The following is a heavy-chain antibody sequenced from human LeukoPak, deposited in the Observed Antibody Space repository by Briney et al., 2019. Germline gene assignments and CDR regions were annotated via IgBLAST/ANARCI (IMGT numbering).Heavy chain of an antibody. V-gene: IGHV4-59*01. Sequence: SETLSLTCTVSGGSISSYYWSWIRQPPGKGLEWIGYIYYSGSTNYNPSLKSRVTISVDTSKNQFSLKLSSVTAADTAVYYCARGLRYFDWLSRFDPWGQGTLVTVSS. CDR1: GGSISSYY. CDR3: ARGLRYFDWLSRFDP. D-gene: IGHD3-9*01. CDR2: IYYSGST. J-gene: IGHJ5*02.